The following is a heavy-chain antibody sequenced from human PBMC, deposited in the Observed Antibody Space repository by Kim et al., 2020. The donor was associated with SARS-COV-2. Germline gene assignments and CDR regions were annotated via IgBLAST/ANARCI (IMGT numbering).Heavy chain of an antibody. CDR1: GNTFSSYG. V-gene: IGHV1-18*01. D-gene: IGHD3-22*01. J-gene: IGHJ5*02. CDR3: ARAWRDSSGTDHHNWFDP. CDR2: ISVYNANT. Sequence: ASVKVSCKASGNTFSSYGITWVRQAPGQGLEWMGWISVYNANTNYAQKFQGRVTMTTDTSTSTAYMELRSLRSDDTAVYYCARAWRDSSGTDHHNWFDPWGQGSLVIVSS.